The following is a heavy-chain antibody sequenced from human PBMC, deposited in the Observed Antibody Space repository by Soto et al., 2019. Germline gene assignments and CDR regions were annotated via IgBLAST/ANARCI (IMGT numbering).Heavy chain of an antibody. V-gene: IGHV5-51*01. Sequence: PGESLKISCQGTGYRFSSSWIGWVRQKPGKGLEWLGNVYPSDSDVRYSPAFEGQVTISADNSINTAYLQLLNRRAEDTAVYCCTRNRAKFDTWGQGTPVTVSS. J-gene: IGHJ5*02. CDR1: GYRFSSSW. CDR3: TRNRAKFDT. D-gene: IGHD1-26*01. CDR2: VYPSDSDV.